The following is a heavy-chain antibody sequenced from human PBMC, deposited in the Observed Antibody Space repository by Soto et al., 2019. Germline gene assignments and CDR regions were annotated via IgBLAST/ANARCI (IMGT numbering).Heavy chain of an antibody. V-gene: IGHV4-34*01. Sequence: SETLSLTCAVYGGSVNGYYWNWIRQPPGKGLEWIGEINHTGGTQYNPSLKSRVTMSVETYKKQFSLRLSSVTAADTAIYYCATRITVFGLLMPPFDPWGQGTQVTVS. CDR3: ATRITVFGLLMPPFDP. CDR1: GGSVNGYY. D-gene: IGHD3-3*01. CDR2: INHTGGT. J-gene: IGHJ5*02.